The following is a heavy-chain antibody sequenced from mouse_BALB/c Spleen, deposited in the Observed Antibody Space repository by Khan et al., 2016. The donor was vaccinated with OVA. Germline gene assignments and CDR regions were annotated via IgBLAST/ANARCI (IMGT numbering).Heavy chain of an antibody. J-gene: IGHJ2*01. CDR1: GYTFTDYN. V-gene: IGHV1-18*01. CDR3: ARTGYGSLGY. D-gene: IGHD1-1*01. Sequence: VRLQQSGPELVKPGASVKIPCKASGYTFTDYNMDWVKQSHGKSLEWIGDINPNNGDTFYNKKFKGKATLTVDKSSSTAFMELRSLTSEDTAVYYCARTGYGSLGYWGQGTTLTVSS. CDR2: INPNNGDT.